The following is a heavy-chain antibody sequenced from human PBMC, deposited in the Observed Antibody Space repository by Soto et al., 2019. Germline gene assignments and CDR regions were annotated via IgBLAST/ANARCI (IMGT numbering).Heavy chain of an antibody. V-gene: IGHV4-31*03. CDR3: ARDWRGDYGFRSGYLKGDAFDI. Sequence: QVQLQESGPGLVKPSQTLSLTCTVSGGSISSGGYYWSWIRQHPGKGLEWIGYIYYSGSTYYNPSLQSRVTISVDTSKNQFSLKLSSVPAADTAVYYCARDWRGDYGFRSGYLKGDAFDIWGQGTMVTVSS. CDR1: GGSISSGGYY. D-gene: IGHD3-3*01. J-gene: IGHJ3*02. CDR2: IYYSGST.